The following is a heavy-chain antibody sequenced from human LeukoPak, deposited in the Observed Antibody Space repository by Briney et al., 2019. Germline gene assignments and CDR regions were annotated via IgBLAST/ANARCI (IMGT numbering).Heavy chain of an antibody. D-gene: IGHD6-13*01. CDR1: GGSFRGYY. V-gene: IGHV4-34*01. CDR2: INHSGST. J-gene: IGHJ3*02. CDR3: ARGSRWTAFDI. Sequence: PSGTLSLTCAGYGGSFRGYYWRGIRQPPGKGVEWIGEINHSGSTNYNPSLKSRVTISVDTSKNQFSLKLSSVTAADTAVYYCARGSRWTAFDIWGQGTMVTVSS.